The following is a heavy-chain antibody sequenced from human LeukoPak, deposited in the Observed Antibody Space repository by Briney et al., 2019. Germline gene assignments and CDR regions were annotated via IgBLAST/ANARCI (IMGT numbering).Heavy chain of an antibody. V-gene: IGHV3-23*01. CDR3: AKSRPNHCSGGSCYFDY. J-gene: IGHJ4*02. CDR1: GFTFSSYA. Sequence: GGSLRLSCAASGFTFSSYAMSWVRQAPGKGLEWVSAISGSGGSTYYADSVKGRFTISRDNPKNTLYLQMNSLRAEDTAVYYCAKSRPNHCSGGSCYFDYWGQGTLVTVSS. D-gene: IGHD2-15*01. CDR2: ISGSGGST.